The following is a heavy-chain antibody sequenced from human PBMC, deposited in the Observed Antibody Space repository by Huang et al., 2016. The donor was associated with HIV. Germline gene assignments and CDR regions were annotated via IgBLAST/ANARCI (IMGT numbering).Heavy chain of an antibody. CDR3: ASASIAARRWFDP. CDR2: IYYRGST. D-gene: IGHD6-6*01. Sequence: QVQLQESGPGLVKPSETLSLPFTVSGGSMRSYFWSWIRQPPGKGLEWIGYIYYRGSTNNNPSLKSRVTISVDTSKNQFSLRLSSVTAADTAVYYCASASIAARRWFDPWGQGSLVTVSS. CDR1: GGSMRSYF. J-gene: IGHJ5*02. V-gene: IGHV4-59*01.